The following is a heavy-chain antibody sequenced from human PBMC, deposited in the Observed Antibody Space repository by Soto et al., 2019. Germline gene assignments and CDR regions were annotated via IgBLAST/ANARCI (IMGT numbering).Heavy chain of an antibody. CDR2: IYPGDSDT. D-gene: IGHD5-12*01. CDR3: ARFGRDGYSYYYYGMDV. J-gene: IGHJ6*02. Sequence: PGESLKISCNGSGYSFTSYWIGWVRQMPGKGLEWMGIIYPGDSDTRYSPSFQGQVTISADKSISTAYLQWSSLKASDTAMYYCARFGRDGYSYYYYGMDVWGQGTTVTVSS. CDR1: GYSFTSYW. V-gene: IGHV5-51*01.